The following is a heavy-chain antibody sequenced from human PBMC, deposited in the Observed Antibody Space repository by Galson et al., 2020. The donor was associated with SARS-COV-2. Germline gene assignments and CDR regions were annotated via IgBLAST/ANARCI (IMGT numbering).Heavy chain of an antibody. V-gene: IGHV3-7*01. J-gene: IGHJ4*02. CDR2: IKQDGSEK. D-gene: IGHD3-3*01. Sequence: GESLKISCAASGFTFSNYWMNWVRQAPGQGLEWVANIKQDGSEKSYVDSVRGRFAISRDNSKNSLSLQMNSLRAEDTAIYYCAKMIRFSQTYYFDFWGRGTLVTVSS. CDR1: GFTFSNYW. CDR3: AKMIRFSQTYYFDF.